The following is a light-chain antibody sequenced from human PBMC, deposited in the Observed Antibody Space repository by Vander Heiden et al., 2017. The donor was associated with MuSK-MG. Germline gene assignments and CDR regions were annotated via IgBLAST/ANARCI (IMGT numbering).Light chain of an antibody. J-gene: IGKJ4*01. CDR1: QSVGSTD. CDR2: AAS. CDR3: QQSDASLT. V-gene: IGKV3-20*01. Sequence: EIVLTHFPVTLSLSPGESATLSCRASQSVGSTDLAWYQQKPGQAPRLLIYAASSRAAGVPDRFSADGSGTDFTLTISRLEPEAFAVYFCQQSDASLTFGGGTKVDIK.